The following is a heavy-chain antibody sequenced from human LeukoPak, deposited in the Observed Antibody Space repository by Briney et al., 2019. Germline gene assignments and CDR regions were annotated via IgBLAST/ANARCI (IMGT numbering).Heavy chain of an antibody. D-gene: IGHD2-8*02. CDR2: IYGGGST. J-gene: IGHJ3*02. CDR3: AKGALLVVMGWADAFDI. CDR1: GFTVSSNY. V-gene: IGHV3-53*01. Sequence: GGSLRLSCAASGFTVSSNYMSWVRQAPGKGLEWVSVIYGGGSTYYADSVRGRFTISRDNSKNTLYLQMNSLRAEDTAVYYCAKGALLVVMGWADAFDIWGQGTMVTVSS.